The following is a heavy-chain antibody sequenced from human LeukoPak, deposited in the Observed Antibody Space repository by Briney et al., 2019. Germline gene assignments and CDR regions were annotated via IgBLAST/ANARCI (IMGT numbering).Heavy chain of an antibody. CDR1: GFTFSSYA. CDR3: ARDHQYFDSSGTFDI. CDR2: ISYDGGNK. V-gene: IGHV3-30*01. J-gene: IGHJ3*02. Sequence: GGSLRLSCAASGFTFSSYAMHWVRQAPGKGLEWVAVISYDGGNKYYADSVKGRFTISRDNPKNTVYLEMNSLRTEATAVYYCARDHQYFDSSGTFDIWGQGTMVTVSS. D-gene: IGHD3-22*01.